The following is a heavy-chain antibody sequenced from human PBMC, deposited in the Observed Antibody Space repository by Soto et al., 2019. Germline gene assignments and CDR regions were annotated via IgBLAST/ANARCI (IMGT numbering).Heavy chain of an antibody. Sequence: PGGSLRLSCAASGFTFTNAWMSWVRQAPGKGLEWVGRIKSKTDGGTADFAAPMKGRFSISRDDSKNTLYLQMNSLKTEDTAIYYCTTSVGVVVTPFDYWGQGTRVTVSS. CDR1: GFTFTNAW. D-gene: IGHD3-22*01. CDR3: TTSVGVVVTPFDY. J-gene: IGHJ4*02. V-gene: IGHV3-15*01. CDR2: IKSKTDGGTA.